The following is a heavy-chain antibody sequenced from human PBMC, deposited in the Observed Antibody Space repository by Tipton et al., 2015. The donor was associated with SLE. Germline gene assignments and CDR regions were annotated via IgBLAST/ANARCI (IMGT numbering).Heavy chain of an antibody. CDR3: ARGSVGTMVRRYYFDY. J-gene: IGHJ4*02. CDR2: IYTSGST. CDR1: GGSISSYY. V-gene: IGHV4-4*08. Sequence: TLSLTCTVSGGSISSYYWSWIRQPPGKGLEWIGHIYTSGSTNYNPSLKSRVTISVDTSKNQFSLKLSSVTAADTAVYYCARGSVGTMVRRYYFDYWGQGTLVTVSS. D-gene: IGHD3-10*01.